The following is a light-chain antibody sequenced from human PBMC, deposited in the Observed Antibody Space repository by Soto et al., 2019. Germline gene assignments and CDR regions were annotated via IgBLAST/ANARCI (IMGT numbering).Light chain of an antibody. V-gene: IGKV3-20*01. J-gene: IGKJ5*01. Sequence: EIVLTQSPGTLSLSPGERATLSCRASQSFSSIYLAWYQQKPGQAPRLLIHGASSRATGIPDRISGSGSGTDFTLTISRLEPEDFAVYYCQQYGSSPITFGQGTRLEIK. CDR3: QQYGSSPIT. CDR1: QSFSSIY. CDR2: GAS.